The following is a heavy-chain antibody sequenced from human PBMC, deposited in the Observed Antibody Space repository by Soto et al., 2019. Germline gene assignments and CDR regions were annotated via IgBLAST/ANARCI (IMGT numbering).Heavy chain of an antibody. CDR1: GFTVSSNY. Sequence: PGGSLRLSCAASGFTVSSNYMSWVRQAPGKGLEWVSVIYSGGSTYYADSVNGRFTISRDNSKNTLYLQMNSLRAEDTAVYYCARDRVESGYPEYFQHWGQGTLVTVSS. CDR3: ARDRVESGYPEYFQH. CDR2: IYSGGST. D-gene: IGHD3-22*01. V-gene: IGHV3-53*01. J-gene: IGHJ1*01.